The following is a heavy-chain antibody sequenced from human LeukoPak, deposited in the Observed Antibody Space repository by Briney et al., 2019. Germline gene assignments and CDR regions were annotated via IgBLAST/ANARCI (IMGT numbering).Heavy chain of an antibody. D-gene: IGHD3-10*01. Sequence: SETLSLTCSVSGGSVTSGGFYWGWLRQPPGKGPEWNATIYYTGSTYYNPSLQSRVTISIDTSKNQFSLRLTSVTATDTAVYHCARHSGSGSLSRPFDPWGQGTLVTVSS. CDR3: ARHSGSGSLSRPFDP. CDR1: GGSVTSGGFY. V-gene: IGHV4-39*01. J-gene: IGHJ5*02. CDR2: IYYTGST.